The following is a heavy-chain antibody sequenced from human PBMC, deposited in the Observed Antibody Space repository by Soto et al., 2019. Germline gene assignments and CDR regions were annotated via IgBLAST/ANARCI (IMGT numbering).Heavy chain of an antibody. V-gene: IGHV3-30*18. D-gene: IGHD2-21*02. CDR2: ISSDGSNN. J-gene: IGHJ4*02. CDR1: GFTFSSYG. Sequence: QVPLVESGGGVVQPGRSLRLSCAASGFTFSSYGMHWVRQAPGKGLEWVAVISSDGSNNYYADSVKGRFTVSRDKSKKTLYLQVNSLRAEDTAVYYCAKDKVPVVVTAPFDYWGQGTLVTVSS. CDR3: AKDKVPVVVTAPFDY.